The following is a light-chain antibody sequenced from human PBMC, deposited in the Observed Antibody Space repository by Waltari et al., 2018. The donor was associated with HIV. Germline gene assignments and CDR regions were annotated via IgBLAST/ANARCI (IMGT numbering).Light chain of an antibody. CDR1: HSVRTF. Sequence: DIQMTQSPSSLSAFVGDRVTITCRAGHSVRTFLNWYQHSPGKAPKFLISAASTLRSGVPSRFRGSGSGTEFTLTISNLQPEDVGTYYCQQTYNDPRTFGQGTKVEIK. V-gene: IGKV1-39*01. J-gene: IGKJ1*01. CDR3: QQTYNDPRT. CDR2: AAS.